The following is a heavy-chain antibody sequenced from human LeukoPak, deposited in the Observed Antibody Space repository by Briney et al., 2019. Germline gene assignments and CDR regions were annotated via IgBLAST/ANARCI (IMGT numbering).Heavy chain of an antibody. CDR3: AREQTNGYSYGYTDY. CDR1: GGSVSSGSYY. V-gene: IGHV4-61*01. D-gene: IGHD5-18*01. CDR2: IYYSGST. Sequence: SETLSLTCTVSGGSVSSGSYYWSWIRQPPGTGLEWIGYIYYSGSTNYNPSLKSRVTISVDTSKNQFSLKLSSVTAADTAVYYCAREQTNGYSYGYTDYWGQGTLVTVSS. J-gene: IGHJ4*02.